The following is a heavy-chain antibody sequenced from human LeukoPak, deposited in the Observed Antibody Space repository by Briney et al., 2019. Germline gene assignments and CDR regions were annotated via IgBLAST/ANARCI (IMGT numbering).Heavy chain of an antibody. CDR3: ASHSGGYAY. V-gene: IGHV4-39*07. J-gene: IGHJ4*02. Sequence: SETLSLTCIVSDVSVTTRDSYWGWIRQPPGKGLEWIGSAYYSGSTYYNPSLKSRLSISVDTSKNQFSLRLASVAAADTAVYYCASHSGGYAYWGQGTLVTVSS. CDR1: DVSVTTRDSY. D-gene: IGHD5-12*01. CDR2: AYYSGST.